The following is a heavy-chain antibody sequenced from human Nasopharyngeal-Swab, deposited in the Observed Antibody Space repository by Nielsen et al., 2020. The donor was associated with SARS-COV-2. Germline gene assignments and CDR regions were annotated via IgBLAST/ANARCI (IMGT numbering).Heavy chain of an antibody. J-gene: IGHJ4*02. V-gene: IGHV4-34*01. CDR2: INHSGST. CDR3: VRRPYDFWSGYYDYYFDY. D-gene: IGHD3-3*01. Sequence: MRPCPATALARIGEINHSGSTNYNPSLKSRLTISVDTSKNQFSLKLSSVTAADTAVYYCVRRPYDFWSGYYDYYFDYWGQGTLVTVSS.